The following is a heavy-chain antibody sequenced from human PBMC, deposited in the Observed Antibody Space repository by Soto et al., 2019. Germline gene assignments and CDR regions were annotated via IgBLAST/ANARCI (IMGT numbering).Heavy chain of an antibody. V-gene: IGHV4-4*07. Sequence: QVQLQESGPGLVKPSETLSLTCTVSGDSISTYYWNWIRQPAGKALEWIGRIYTRGATNYNPSLRSRVTMSVDTSKNQFSLELSSVTAADTAVYYCARRASGSGRHFDNWGQGTLVTVSS. CDR2: IYTRGAT. CDR3: ARRASGSGRHFDN. CDR1: GDSISTYY. D-gene: IGHD3-10*01. J-gene: IGHJ4*02.